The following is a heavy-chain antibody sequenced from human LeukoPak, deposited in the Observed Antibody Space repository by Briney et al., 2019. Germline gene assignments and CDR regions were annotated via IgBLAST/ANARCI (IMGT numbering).Heavy chain of an antibody. CDR3: ARVAFANYYDSSAYYSYAFDV. Sequence: GGSLRLSCAASGFLFRTYAMHWVRQSPDKGLEWVAVISYDGSNEYYADSVKGRFTISRDNSKSTLFLQMNSLRTEDTAVYYCARVAFANYYDSSAYYSYAFDVWGQGTMVIISS. CDR1: GFLFRTYA. V-gene: IGHV3-30-3*01. D-gene: IGHD3-22*01. J-gene: IGHJ3*01. CDR2: ISYDGSNE.